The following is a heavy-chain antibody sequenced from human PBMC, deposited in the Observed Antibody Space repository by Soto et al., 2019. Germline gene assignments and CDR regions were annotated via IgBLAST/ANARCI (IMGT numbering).Heavy chain of an antibody. J-gene: IGHJ4*02. V-gene: IGHV4-31*03. D-gene: IGHD6-6*01. CDR2: IYHSGNX. CDR3: TRGASLFEY. Sequence: SETLSLTCTVSGGFINSGGYDWSWIRQHPGKGLEWIGNIYHSGNXLYNPSLKSRVSISVDTSKNQVYLRVYSVTAADTAVYYCTRGASLFEYWGQGALVTVSS. CDR1: GGFINSGGYD.